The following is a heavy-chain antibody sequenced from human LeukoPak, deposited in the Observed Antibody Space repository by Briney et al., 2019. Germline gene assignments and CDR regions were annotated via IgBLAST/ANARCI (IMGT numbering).Heavy chain of an antibody. D-gene: IGHD6-6*01. Sequence: GGSLRLSCAASGFTFSLYGMHWVRQAPGKGLEWVTFIRYDGSNKYYAESVKGRFTISRDNSKNTLYLQMNSLRAEDTAVYYCAKAIHSSSSGVVDYWGQGTLVTVSS. V-gene: IGHV3-30*02. J-gene: IGHJ4*02. CDR1: GFTFSLYG. CDR2: IRYDGSNK. CDR3: AKAIHSSSSGVVDY.